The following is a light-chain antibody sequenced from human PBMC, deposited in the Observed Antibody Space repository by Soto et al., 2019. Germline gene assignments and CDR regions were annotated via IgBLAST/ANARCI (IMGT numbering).Light chain of an antibody. CDR2: GAS. CDR1: QTVRNNY. V-gene: IGKV3-20*01. Sequence: FVLPQSPGTLSLAPGERAPLSCRASQTVRNNYLAWYQQKPGQAPRLLIYGASTRATGIPDRFSGSGSGTDFTLTISRLEPEDFAVYYCQQYGSSPRTFGQGTKVDI. J-gene: IGKJ1*01. CDR3: QQYGSSPRT.